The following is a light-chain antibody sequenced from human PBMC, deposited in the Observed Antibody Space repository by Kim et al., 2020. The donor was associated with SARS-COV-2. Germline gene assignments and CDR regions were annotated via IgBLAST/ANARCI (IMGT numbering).Light chain of an antibody. CDR2: GAS. CDR1: RSVTSN. CDR3: QQYNKSPST. V-gene: IGKV3-15*01. J-gene: IGKJ4*01. Sequence: EIVMTQSPATLSLSPGERATLSCRASRSVTSNLAWYQQKPGQAPRLLIYGASTRATGIPARLSGSGSGTEFTLTISSLQSEDFGIYYCQQYNKSPSTFRGGT.